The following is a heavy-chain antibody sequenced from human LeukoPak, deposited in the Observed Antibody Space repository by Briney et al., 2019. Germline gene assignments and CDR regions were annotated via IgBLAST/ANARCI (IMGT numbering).Heavy chain of an antibody. J-gene: IGHJ5*02. CDR2: IYYSGST. V-gene: IGHV4-59*01. D-gene: IGHD6-13*01. Sequence: SETLSLTCTVSGGPISSYYWSWIRQPPGKGLEWIGYIYYSGSTNYNPSLKSRVTISVDTSKNQFSLKLSSVTAADTAVYYCAREVAAAGTPYNWFDPWGQGTLVTVSS. CDR1: GGPISSYY. CDR3: AREVAAAGTPYNWFDP.